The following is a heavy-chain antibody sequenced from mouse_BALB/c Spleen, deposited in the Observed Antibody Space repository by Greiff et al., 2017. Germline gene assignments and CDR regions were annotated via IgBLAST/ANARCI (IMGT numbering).Heavy chain of an antibody. J-gene: IGHJ4*01. Sequence: EVQLVESGGDLVKPGGSLKLSCAASGFTFSSYGMSWVRQTPDKRLEWVATISSGGSYTYYPDSVKGRFTISRDNAKNTLYLQMSSLKSEDTAMYYCARERDDGYPYAMDYWGQGTSVTVSS. CDR1: GFTFSSYG. V-gene: IGHV5-6*01. D-gene: IGHD2-3*01. CDR2: ISSGGSYT. CDR3: ARERDDGYPYAMDY.